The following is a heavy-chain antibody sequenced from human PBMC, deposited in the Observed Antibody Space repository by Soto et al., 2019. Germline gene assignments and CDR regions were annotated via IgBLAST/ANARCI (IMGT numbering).Heavy chain of an antibody. Sequence: GGSLRLSCAASGFTFNNYALHWVRQAPGKGLEWVAVISYDGGNKYYADSVKGRFTISRDNSKNTLYLQMNSLRAEDTAVYYCAKGLRRFSTSPYGMDVWGQGTTVTVSS. CDR2: ISYDGGNK. D-gene: IGHD3-3*01. V-gene: IGHV3-30*18. CDR3: AKGLRRFSTSPYGMDV. J-gene: IGHJ6*01. CDR1: GFTFNNYA.